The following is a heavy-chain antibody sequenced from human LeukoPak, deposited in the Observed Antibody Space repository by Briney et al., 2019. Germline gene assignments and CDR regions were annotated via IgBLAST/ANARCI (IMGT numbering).Heavy chain of an antibody. J-gene: IGHJ5*02. V-gene: IGHV1-2*06. CDR1: GYTFTDYF. CDR2: MNGNSGVT. Sequence: ASVKVSCKASGYTFTDYFIHWVRQAPGQGPEWMGRMNGNSGVTMYAQTLQDRVTMTRDTSISTAYMELSRLTSDDTAVYYCAREECGGGSCFRFDPWGQGTLVTVSS. D-gene: IGHD2-15*01. CDR3: AREECGGGSCFRFDP.